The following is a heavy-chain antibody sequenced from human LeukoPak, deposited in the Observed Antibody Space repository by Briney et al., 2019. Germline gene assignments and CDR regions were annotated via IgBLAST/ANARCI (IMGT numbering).Heavy chain of an antibody. J-gene: IGHJ4*02. D-gene: IGHD3-22*01. CDR1: GLTVSDNY. V-gene: IGHV3-48*01. CDR2: ISSSSSTI. Sequence: GGSLRLSCAASGLTVSDNYMNWVRQAPGKGLEWVSYISSSSSTIYYADSVKDRFTISRDNAKNSLYLQMNSLRAEDTAVYYCARQYKPYYYDSSGYSPFDYWGQGTLVTVSS. CDR3: ARQYKPYYYDSSGYSPFDY.